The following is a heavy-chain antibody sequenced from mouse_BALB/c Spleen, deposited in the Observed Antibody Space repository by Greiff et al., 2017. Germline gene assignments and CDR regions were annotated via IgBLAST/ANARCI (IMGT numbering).Heavy chain of an antibody. CDR2: IWAGGST. Sequence: QVQLKESGPGLVAPSQSLSITCTVSGFSLTSYGVHWVRQPPGKGLEWLGVIWAGGSTNYNSALMSRLSISKDNSKSQVFLKMNSLQTDDTAMYYCARDRKYGNYGFDYWGQGTTLTVSS. V-gene: IGHV2-9*02. J-gene: IGHJ2*01. CDR3: ARDRKYGNYGFDY. D-gene: IGHD2-1*01. CDR1: GFSLTSYG.